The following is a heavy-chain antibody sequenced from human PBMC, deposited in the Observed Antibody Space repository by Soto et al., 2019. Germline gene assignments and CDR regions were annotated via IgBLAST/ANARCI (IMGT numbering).Heavy chain of an antibody. D-gene: IGHD3-10*01. V-gene: IGHV3-23*01. CDR3: AKDSTENLWFGESRGY. CDR2: ISGSGGST. J-gene: IGHJ4*02. CDR1: GFTFSSYA. Sequence: GGSLRLSCAASGFTFSSYAMSWVRQAPGKGLEWVSAISGSGGSTYYADSVKGRFTISRDNSKNTLYLQMNSLRAEDTAVYYCAKDSTENLWFGESRGYWGQGTLVTVSS.